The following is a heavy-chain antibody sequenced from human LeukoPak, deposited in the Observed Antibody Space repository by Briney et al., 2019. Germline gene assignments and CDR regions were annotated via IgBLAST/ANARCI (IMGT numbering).Heavy chain of an antibody. Sequence: GGSLRLSCAASGFTVSNNYMSWVRQAPGKGLEWVSVIYSGGSTYYADSVKGRFTISRDNFKNTVYLQMYSLRAEDTAVYYCARKGIAAAGDYWGQGTLVTVSS. CDR1: GFTVSNNY. CDR2: IYSGGST. J-gene: IGHJ4*02. V-gene: IGHV3-66*01. CDR3: ARKGIAAAGDY. D-gene: IGHD6-13*01.